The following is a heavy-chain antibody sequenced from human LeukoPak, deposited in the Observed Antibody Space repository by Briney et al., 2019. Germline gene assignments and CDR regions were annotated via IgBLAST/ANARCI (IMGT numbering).Heavy chain of an antibody. CDR2: MNPNTGRT. D-gene: IGHD5-24*01. V-gene: IGHV1-8*01. CDR1: RYTFTSYD. J-gene: IGHJ4*02. CDR3: AKPPDGYNSGAFGY. Sequence: SVKVSCKASRYTFTSYDINWVREAAGQGLEWMGWMNPNTGRTGFAQKFQGRLTMTRDTSISTAYMELSSLRSEDTAVYYCAKPPDGYNSGAFGYWGEGTLVTVSS.